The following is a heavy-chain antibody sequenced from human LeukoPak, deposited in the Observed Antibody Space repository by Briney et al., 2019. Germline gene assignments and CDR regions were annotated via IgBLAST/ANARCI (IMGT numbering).Heavy chain of an antibody. V-gene: IGHV3-74*01. J-gene: IGHJ4*02. CDR1: GLSFSEYW. Sequence: GGSLRLSCVVSGLSFSEYWMHWVRQAPGKRLVWVARSNLHGTTVDYADSVKGRFTISRDNANNTLFLQMNSLRAEDTAVYYCASAFTYVRLGDHWGQGTLVTVSS. CDR2: SNLHGTTV. CDR3: ASAFTYVRLGDH. D-gene: IGHD3-16*01.